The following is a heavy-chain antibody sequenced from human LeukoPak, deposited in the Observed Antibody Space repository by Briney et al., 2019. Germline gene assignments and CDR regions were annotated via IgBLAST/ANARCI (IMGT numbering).Heavy chain of an antibody. CDR3: ARGLTVYDYIWGSYRSRSWFDP. J-gene: IGHJ5*02. V-gene: IGHV4-34*01. Sequence: SETLSLTCAVYGGSFRGYYWSRIREPPGKGLEWSGETNQSGSTNYNPSLKNRVTISVDTSKNQFSLKLSSVTAADTAVYYCARGLTVYDYIWGSYRSRSWFDPWGQGTLVTVSS. CDR2: TNQSGST. D-gene: IGHD3-16*02. CDR1: GGSFRGYY.